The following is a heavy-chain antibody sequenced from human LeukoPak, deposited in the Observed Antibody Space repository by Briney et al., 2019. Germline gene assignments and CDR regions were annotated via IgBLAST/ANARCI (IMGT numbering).Heavy chain of an antibody. J-gene: IGHJ3*02. CDR1: GFTFSGSA. D-gene: IGHD7-27*01. V-gene: IGHV3-73*01. CDR3: TSGFPMDAFDI. Sequence: PGGSLRLSCAASGFTFSGSAMHWVRQASGKGLEWVGRIRSKANSYATAYAASVKGRFTISRDDSKNTAYLQMNSLKTEDTAVYYCTSGFPMDAFDIWGQGTMVTVSS. CDR2: IRSKANSYAT.